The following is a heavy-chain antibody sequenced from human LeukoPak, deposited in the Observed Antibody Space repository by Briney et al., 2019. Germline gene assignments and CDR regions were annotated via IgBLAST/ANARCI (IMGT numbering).Heavy chain of an antibody. Sequence: PEGSLRLSCAASGFTFSSYAMHWVRQAPGKGLEWVAVISYDGSNKYYADSVKGRFTISRDNSKNTLYLQMNSLRAEDTAVYYCARVRSNDIVLMVYDPAFDIWGQGTMVTVSS. CDR2: ISYDGSNK. J-gene: IGHJ3*02. D-gene: IGHD2-8*01. V-gene: IGHV3-30*04. CDR3: ARVRSNDIVLMVYDPAFDI. CDR1: GFTFSSYA.